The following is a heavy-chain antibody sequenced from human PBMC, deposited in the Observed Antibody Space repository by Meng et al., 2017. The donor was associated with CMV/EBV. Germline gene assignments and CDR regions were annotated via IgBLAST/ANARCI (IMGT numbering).Heavy chain of an antibody. J-gene: IGHJ4*02. D-gene: IGHD3-3*01. CDR2: IYYSGST. V-gene: IGHV4-59*01. CDR1: GGSISSYY. Sequence: SETLSLTCTVSGGSISSYYWSWIRQPPGKGLEWIGYIYYSGSTNYNPSLKSRVTISVDTSKNQFSLKLSSVTAADTAVYYCARASYDFWSGNYSLYFDYWGQGTLVTVSS. CDR3: ARASYDFWSGNYSLYFDY.